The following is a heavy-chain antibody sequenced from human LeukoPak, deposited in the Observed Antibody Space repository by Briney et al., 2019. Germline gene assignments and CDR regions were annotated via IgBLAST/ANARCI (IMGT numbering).Heavy chain of an antibody. CDR3: AKRPIFGELLYYFDY. V-gene: IGHV3-48*04. D-gene: IGHD3-10*01. CDR1: GFTFNNYA. J-gene: IGHJ4*02. Sequence: GGSLRLSCAASGFTFNNYAMNWVRQAPGKGLEWVSYISSSGGTMYYADSVRGRFTISRDNARNSLYLQMNSLRAEDTAIYYCAKRPIFGELLYYFDYWGQGTLATVSS. CDR2: ISSSGGTM.